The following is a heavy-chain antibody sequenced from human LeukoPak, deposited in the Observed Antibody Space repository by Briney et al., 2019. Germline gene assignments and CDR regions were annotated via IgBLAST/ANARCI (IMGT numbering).Heavy chain of an antibody. D-gene: IGHD4-17*01. J-gene: IGHJ4*02. CDR2: IYYSGST. V-gene: IGHV4-59*08. Sequence: SETLSLTCTVSGGSISSYYWSWIRRPPGKGLEWIGYIYYSGSTYYNPSLKSRVTISVDTSKNQFSLKLSSVTAADTAVYYCARFVDYGDYKGSFDYWGQGTLVTVSS. CDR1: GGSISSYY. CDR3: ARFVDYGDYKGSFDY.